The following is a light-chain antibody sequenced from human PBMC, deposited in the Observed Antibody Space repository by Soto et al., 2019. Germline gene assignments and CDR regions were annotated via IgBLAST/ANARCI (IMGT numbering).Light chain of an antibody. Sequence: DIVMTQSPDSLAVSLGERATINCKSSQSVLYSSNNKNYLAWYQQRPGQPPKLLIYWASTRESGVPARFSGSGSGTDITLTITSLQAEDVAVYYCQQYESTPPTFGQGTKLEIK. CDR1: QSVLYSSNNKNY. J-gene: IGKJ2*01. V-gene: IGKV4-1*01. CDR2: WAS. CDR3: QQYESTPPT.